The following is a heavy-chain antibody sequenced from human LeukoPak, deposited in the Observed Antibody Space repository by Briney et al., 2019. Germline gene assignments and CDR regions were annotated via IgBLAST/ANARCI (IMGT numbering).Heavy chain of an antibody. Sequence: GGSLRLSCAASGFTFSSYAMHWVRQAPGKGLEWVAVISYDGSNKYYADSVKGRFTISRDNSKNTLYLQMNSLRAEDTAVYYCARGSHYYDSSGSNFDYWGQGTLVTVSS. J-gene: IGHJ4*02. CDR2: ISYDGSNK. CDR1: GFTFSSYA. CDR3: ARGSHYYDSSGSNFDY. V-gene: IGHV3-30-3*01. D-gene: IGHD3-22*01.